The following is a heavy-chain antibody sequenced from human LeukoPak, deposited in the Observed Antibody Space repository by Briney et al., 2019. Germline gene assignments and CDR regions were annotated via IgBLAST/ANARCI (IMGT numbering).Heavy chain of an antibody. CDR3: ARPPKDASGYYLI. D-gene: IGHD3-22*01. CDR2: INHSGST. V-gene: IGHV4-34*01. Sequence: PSETLSLTCAVYGGSFSGYYWSWIRQPPGKGLEWIGEINHSGSTNYNPSLKSRVTISVDTSKNQFSLKLSSVTAADTAVYYCARPPKDASGYYLIWGQGTLVTVSS. J-gene: IGHJ4*02. CDR1: GGSFSGYY.